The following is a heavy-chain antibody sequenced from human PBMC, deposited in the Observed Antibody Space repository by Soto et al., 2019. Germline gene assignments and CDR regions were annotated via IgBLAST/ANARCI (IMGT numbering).Heavy chain of an antibody. CDR2: VDTIDSYS. J-gene: IGHJ6*02. Sequence: EVQLVQSGAEVKKPGESLRISCKGSGYNSTNFWISWVRQMPGKGLEWMGRVDTIDSYSTYNPSFRGHVTISVDKSISTAYLQWSSLKASDTAIYYCARVRGDYYYSGMDVWGQGTTVVVSS. D-gene: IGHD3-10*01. CDR3: ARVRGDYYYSGMDV. V-gene: IGHV5-10-1*01. CDR1: GYNSTNFW.